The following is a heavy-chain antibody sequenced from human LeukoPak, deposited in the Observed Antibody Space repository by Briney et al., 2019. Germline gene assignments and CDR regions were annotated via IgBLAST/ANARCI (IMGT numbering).Heavy chain of an antibody. CDR3: SGDPGDY. D-gene: IGHD7-27*01. V-gene: IGHV3-7*04. Sequence: GGSLRFSCAASGFTFSDYWMSWVRQAPGKGLEWVANINRDGSETYYVDSVEGRFTISRDNAKNSLFLQMSSLRAEDTAVYFCSGDPGDYWGQGTLVTVSS. J-gene: IGHJ4*02. CDR1: GFTFSDYW. CDR2: INRDGSET.